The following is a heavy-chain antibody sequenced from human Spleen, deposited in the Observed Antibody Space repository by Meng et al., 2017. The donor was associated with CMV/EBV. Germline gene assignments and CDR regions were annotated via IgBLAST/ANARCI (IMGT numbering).Heavy chain of an antibody. CDR2: INPSGGGT. D-gene: IGHD2-2*01. Sequence: ASVKVSCKASGGTFSSYTISWVRQAPGQGLEWMGIINPSGGGTSYAQKFQGRVTMTRDTSTSTVYMELSSLRSEDTAVYYCASSSTHCSSTSCYSYYYGMDVWGQGTTVTVSS. CDR3: ASSSTHCSSTSCYSYYYGMDV. CDR1: GGTFSSYT. J-gene: IGHJ6*02. V-gene: IGHV1-46*01.